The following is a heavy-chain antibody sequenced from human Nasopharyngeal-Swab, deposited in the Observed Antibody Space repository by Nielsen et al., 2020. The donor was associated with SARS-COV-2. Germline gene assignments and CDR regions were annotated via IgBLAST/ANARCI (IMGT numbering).Heavy chain of an antibody. Sequence: GSLRLSCAVYGGSFSGYYWSWIRQPPGKGLEWIGEINHSGSTNYNPSLKSRVTISVDTSKNQFSLKLSSVTAADTAVYYCAREVTTDFNVDYWGQGTLVTVSS. CDR2: INHSGST. CDR1: GGSFSGYY. D-gene: IGHD4-17*01. CDR3: AREVTTDFNVDY. J-gene: IGHJ4*02. V-gene: IGHV4-34*01.